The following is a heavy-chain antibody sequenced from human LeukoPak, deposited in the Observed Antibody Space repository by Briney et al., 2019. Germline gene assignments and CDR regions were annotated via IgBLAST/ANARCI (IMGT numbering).Heavy chain of an antibody. J-gene: IGHJ3*02. CDR3: ARARGATIFQSAFDI. Sequence: SETLSLTCTGSGGSISSYYWSWIRQPPGKGLEWIGYIYYSGSTNYNPSLKSRVTISVDTSKNQFSLKLTSVTAADTAVYYCARARGATIFQSAFDIWGQGTMVTVSS. CDR2: IYYSGST. V-gene: IGHV4-59*01. D-gene: IGHD5-24*01. CDR1: GGSISSYY.